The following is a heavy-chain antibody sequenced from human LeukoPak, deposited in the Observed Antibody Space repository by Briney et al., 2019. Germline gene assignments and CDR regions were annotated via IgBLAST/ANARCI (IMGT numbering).Heavy chain of an antibody. J-gene: IGHJ4*02. CDR3: ARNKKHSRELTFGGVIVPSFFDY. D-gene: IGHD3-16*02. V-gene: IGHV3-23*01. Sequence: PGGSLRLSCAASGFTFSIYAMSWVRQAPGKGLEWFSAISGGIGSATNDADAVKGRFTISRDNSKTTMYLQMSGLRAEDTAVYYCARNKKHSRELTFGGVIVPSFFDYWGEGNLGTVSS. CDR1: GFTFSIYA. CDR2: ISGGIGSAT.